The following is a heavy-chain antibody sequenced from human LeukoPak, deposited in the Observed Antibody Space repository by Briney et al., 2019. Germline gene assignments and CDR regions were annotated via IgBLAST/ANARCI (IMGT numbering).Heavy chain of an antibody. V-gene: IGHV3-23*01. CDR3: ALPPYEGYYYYYYMDV. Sequence: GGSLRLSCAASGFTLSSYAMSWVRQAPGKGLEWVSAISGSGGSTYYADSVKGRFTISRDNSKNTLYLQMNSLRAEDTAVYYCALPPYEGYYYYYYMDVWGKGTTVTVSS. J-gene: IGHJ6*03. D-gene: IGHD5-12*01. CDR1: GFTLSSYA. CDR2: ISGSGGST.